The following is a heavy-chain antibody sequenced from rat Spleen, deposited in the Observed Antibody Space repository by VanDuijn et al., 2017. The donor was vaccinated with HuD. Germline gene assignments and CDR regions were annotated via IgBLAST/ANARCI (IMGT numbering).Heavy chain of an antibody. Sequence: EVQLVESGGGLVQPGRSLKLSCAASGFTYSNYVMAWVRQAPTKGLEWVASISTGGGNTYYRDSVKGRFTISRNNAKNTLYLQMNSLGSEDTATYYCARRYDFDYWGQGVMVTVSS. V-gene: IGHV5S13*01. CDR3: ARRYDFDY. J-gene: IGHJ2*01. CDR2: ISTGGGNT. CDR1: GFTYSNYV. D-gene: IGHD1-11*01.